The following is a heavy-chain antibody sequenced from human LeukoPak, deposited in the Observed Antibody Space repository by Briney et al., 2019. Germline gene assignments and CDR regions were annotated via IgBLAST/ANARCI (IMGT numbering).Heavy chain of an antibody. J-gene: IGHJ4*02. V-gene: IGHV3-23*01. Sequence: ETLSLTCAVYGGSFSGYYWSWIRQPPGKGLEWVSAISGSGGSTYYADSVKGRFTISRDNSKNTLYLQMNSLRAEDTAVYYCAKAAQRWLQLPSYYFDYWGQGTLVTVSS. D-gene: IGHD5-24*01. CDR2: ISGSGGST. CDR3: AKAAQRWLQLPSYYFDY. CDR1: GGSFSGYY.